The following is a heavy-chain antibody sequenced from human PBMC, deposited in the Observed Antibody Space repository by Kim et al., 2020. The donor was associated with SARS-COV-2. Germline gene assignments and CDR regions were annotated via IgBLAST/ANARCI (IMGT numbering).Heavy chain of an antibody. Sequence: GGSLRLSCAASGFTFSSYEMNWVRQAPGKGLEWVSYISSSGSTIYYADSVKGRFTISRDNAKNSLYLQMNSLRAEDTAVYYCASFLFGDGYGDRKWGQGTLVTVSS. D-gene: IGHD4-17*01. V-gene: IGHV3-48*03. CDR1: GFTFSSYE. CDR3: ASFLFGDGYGDRK. J-gene: IGHJ4*02. CDR2: ISSSGSTI.